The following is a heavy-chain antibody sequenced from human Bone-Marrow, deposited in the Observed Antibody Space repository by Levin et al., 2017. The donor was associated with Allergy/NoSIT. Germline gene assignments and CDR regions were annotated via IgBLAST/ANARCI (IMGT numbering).Heavy chain of an antibody. CDR2: INHSGST. CDR3: ARDSAARSYYYGMDV. V-gene: IGHV4-34*01. D-gene: IGHD6-6*01. Sequence: SQTLSLTCAVYGGSFSGYYWSWIRQPPGKGLEWIGEINHSGSTNYNPSLKSRVTISVDTSKNQFSLKLSSVTAADTAVYYCARDSAARSYYYGMDVWGQGTTVTVSS. CDR1: GGSFSGYY. J-gene: IGHJ6*02.